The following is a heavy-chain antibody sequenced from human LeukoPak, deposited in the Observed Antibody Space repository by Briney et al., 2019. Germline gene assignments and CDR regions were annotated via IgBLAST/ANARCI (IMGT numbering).Heavy chain of an antibody. Sequence: ASVKVSCKASGYTFTSYYMHWVRQVPGQGLEWMGIINPSGGSTSYAQKFQGRVTMTRDTSTSTVYMELSSLRSEDTAVYYCARVRGSSWPTYYFDYWGQGTLVTVSS. D-gene: IGHD6-13*01. CDR2: INPSGGST. V-gene: IGHV1-46*01. J-gene: IGHJ4*02. CDR1: GYTFTSYY. CDR3: ARVRGSSWPTYYFDY.